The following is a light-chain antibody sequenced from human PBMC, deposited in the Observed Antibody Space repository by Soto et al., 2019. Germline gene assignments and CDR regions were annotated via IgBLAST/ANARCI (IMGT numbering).Light chain of an antibody. CDR3: QQYNTWA. Sequence: EIVMTQSPATLSVSPGERATLSCRASQSVSSNLAWYQQKPGQAPRLLIYGASTRATGIPARFSGSGSGTEFTLTISSLQSEDFAVYYCQQYNTWAFGQGTMV. CDR1: QSVSSN. J-gene: IGKJ1*01. V-gene: IGKV3-15*01. CDR2: GAS.